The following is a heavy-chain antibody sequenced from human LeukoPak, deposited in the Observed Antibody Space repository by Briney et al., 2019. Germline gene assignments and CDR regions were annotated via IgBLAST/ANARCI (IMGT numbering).Heavy chain of an antibody. Sequence: SETLSLTCAVSGVSITTYYWTWVRQPPGKGLEWIGYIYNSGNTNYNPSLTSRVTISADTSKNHFSLNLSSVTAADTAVYYCTRHGGSRFDYWGRGTLVTVSS. CDR1: GVSITTYY. V-gene: IGHV4-59*08. D-gene: IGHD1-26*01. J-gene: IGHJ4*02. CDR3: TRHGGSRFDY. CDR2: IYNSGNT.